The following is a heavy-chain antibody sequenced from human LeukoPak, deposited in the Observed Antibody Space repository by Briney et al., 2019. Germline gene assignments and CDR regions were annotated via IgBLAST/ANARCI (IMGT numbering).Heavy chain of an antibody. CDR3: AKGKVVPATIYDY. CDR2: FSGGGGNP. Sequence: RGSLRLSCAASGFTFSSYAMSWVRQAPGKGLEWVSGFSGGGGNPDYAVSVKGRFTISRDNSKNTLHLQMNSLGDEDTAIYYCAKGKVVPATIYDYWGQGTLVTVSS. CDR1: GFTFSSYA. J-gene: IGHJ4*02. V-gene: IGHV3-23*01. D-gene: IGHD2-2*02.